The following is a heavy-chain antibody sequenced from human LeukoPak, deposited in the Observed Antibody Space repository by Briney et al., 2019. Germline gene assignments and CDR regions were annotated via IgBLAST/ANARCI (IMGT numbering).Heavy chain of an antibody. V-gene: IGHV4-59*08. J-gene: IGHJ4*02. CDR3: ATLRGSSSAVFDY. CDR1: GVSISSDY. CDR2: IHYSGRT. D-gene: IGHD2-2*01. Sequence: SETLSLTCTVSGVSISSDYWSWLRQPPGKGLEWIGYIHYSGRTNYNPSLKSRITISVDTSKTQFSLKLSSVTAADTAVYYCATLRGSSSAVFDYWGQGTLVTVSS.